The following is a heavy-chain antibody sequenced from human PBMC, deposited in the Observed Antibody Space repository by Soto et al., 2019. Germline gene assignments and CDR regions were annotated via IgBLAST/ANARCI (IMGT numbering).Heavy chain of an antibody. CDR1: GFTFSDYY. V-gene: IGHV3-11*01. Sequence: GGSLRLSCAASGFTFSDYYMSWIRQAPGKGLEWVSYISSSGSTIYYADSVKGRFTISRDNAKNSLYLQMNSLRAEDTDVYYCARGGTVPPNDAFDIWGQGTMVTVSS. J-gene: IGHJ3*02. D-gene: IGHD4-17*01. CDR2: ISSSGSTI. CDR3: ARGGTVPPNDAFDI.